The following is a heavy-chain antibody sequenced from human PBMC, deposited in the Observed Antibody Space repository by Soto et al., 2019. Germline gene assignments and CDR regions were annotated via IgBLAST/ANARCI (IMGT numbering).Heavy chain of an antibody. CDR1: GGSISSYY. V-gene: IGHV4-59*08. CDR2: IYYSGST. CDR3: ARRFRGDSGRNNWFDP. J-gene: IGHJ5*02. D-gene: IGHD3-10*01. Sequence: PSETLSLTCTVSGGSISSYYWSWIRQPPGKGLEWIGYIYYSGSTNYNPSLKSRVTISVDTSKNQFSLKLSSVTAADTAVYYCARRFRGDSGRNNWFDPWGQGTLVTVSS.